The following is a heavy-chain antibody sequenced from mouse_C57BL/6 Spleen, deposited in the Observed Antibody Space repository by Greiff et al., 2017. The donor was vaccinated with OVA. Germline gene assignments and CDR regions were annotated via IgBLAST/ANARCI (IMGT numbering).Heavy chain of an antibody. J-gene: IGHJ4*01. V-gene: IGHV1-4*01. CDR1: GYTFTSYT. Sequence: VQLQQSGAELARPGASVKMSCKASGYTFTSYTMHWVKQRPGQGLEWIGYINPSSGYTKYNQKFKDKATLTADKSSSTAYMQLSSLTSEDSAVYYCARSEVTTGYAMDDWGQGTSVTVSS. D-gene: IGHD2-2*01. CDR3: ARSEVTTGYAMDD. CDR2: INPSSGYT.